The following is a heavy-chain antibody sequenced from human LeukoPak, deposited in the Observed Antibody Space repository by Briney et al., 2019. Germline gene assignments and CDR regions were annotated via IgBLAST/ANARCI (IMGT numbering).Heavy chain of an antibody. V-gene: IGHV3-21*01. D-gene: IGHD3-9*01. CDR1: GFTFSTYS. CDR3: ARDRDVLRYFDWTFDY. Sequence: GGSLRLSCAASGFTFSTYSMNWDRQAPGKGLEWVSSISSSSSYIYYADSVKGRFTISRDNAKNSLYLQMNSLRAEDTAVYYCARDRDVLRYFDWTFDYWGQGTLVTVSS. CDR2: ISSSSSYI. J-gene: IGHJ4*02.